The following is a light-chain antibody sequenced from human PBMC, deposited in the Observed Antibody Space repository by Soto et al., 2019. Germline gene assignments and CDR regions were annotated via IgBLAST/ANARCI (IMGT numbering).Light chain of an antibody. V-gene: IGKV3-15*01. J-gene: IGKJ1*01. CDR2: GAS. CDR3: QQYNNWPRT. Sequence: EIVITQSPATLSVSPGERATLSCRASQSVSSNLAWYQQKPGQAPRILIYGASTRDTGIPARFSGSGSGTEFTLPISRLQSEDFEVYYCQQYNNWPRTFGQGTKVDIK. CDR1: QSVSSN.